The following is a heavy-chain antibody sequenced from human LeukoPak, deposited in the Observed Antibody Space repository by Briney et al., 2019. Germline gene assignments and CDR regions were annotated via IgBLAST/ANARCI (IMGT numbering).Heavy chain of an antibody. CDR2: ISGSGDRT. CDR3: AKYFCSGGSCYDGVDY. CDR1: GFTFSNYA. Sequence: PGGSLRLSCAASGFTFSNYAMSWVRQAPGKGLELVSGISGSGDRTYYADSVKGRFTISRDNSKNTLYLQMDSLRAEDTAVYYCAKYFCSGGSCYDGVDYWGQGTLVTVSS. D-gene: IGHD2-15*01. J-gene: IGHJ4*02. V-gene: IGHV3-23*01.